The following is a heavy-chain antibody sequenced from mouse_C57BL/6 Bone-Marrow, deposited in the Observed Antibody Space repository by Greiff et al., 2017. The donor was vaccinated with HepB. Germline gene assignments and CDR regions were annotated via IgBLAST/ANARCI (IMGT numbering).Heavy chain of an antibody. CDR3: AREVSAWFAY. V-gene: IGHV1-81*01. CDR1: GYTFTSYG. Sequence: VKLMESGAELARPGASVKLSCKASGYTFTSYGISWVKQRTGQGLEWIGEIYPRSGNTYYNEKFKGKATLTADKSSSTAYMELRSLTSEDSAVYFCAREVSAWFAYWGQGTLVTVSA. J-gene: IGHJ3*01. CDR2: IYPRSGNT.